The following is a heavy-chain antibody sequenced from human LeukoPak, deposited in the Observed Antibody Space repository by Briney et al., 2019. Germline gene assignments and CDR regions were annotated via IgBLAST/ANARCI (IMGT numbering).Heavy chain of an antibody. CDR1: GFTFSSYG. J-gene: IGHJ4*02. CDR3: AREWRWHYGSGSYYRCYFDY. V-gene: IGHV3-23*01. CDR2: ISGSGGST. D-gene: IGHD3-10*01. Sequence: PGGSLRLSCAASGFTFSSYGMSWVRQAPGKGLEWVSAISGSGGSTYYADSVKGRFTICRDNSKNTLYLQMNSLRAEDTAVYYCAREWRWHYGSGSYYRCYFDYWGQGTLVTVSS.